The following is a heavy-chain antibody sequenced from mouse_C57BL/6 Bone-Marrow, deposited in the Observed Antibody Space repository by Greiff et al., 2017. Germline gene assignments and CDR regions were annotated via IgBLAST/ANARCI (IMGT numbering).Heavy chain of an antibody. CDR1: GYTFTSYG. D-gene: IGHD6-1*01. Sequence: VQLQQSGAELARPGASVKLSCKASGYTFTSYGISWVKQRPGQGLEWIGEIYPRSGNTYYNEKFKGKATLTADKSSSTAYMELRSLTSEDSAVYFCARSRASDWGQGTSGTVSS. J-gene: IGHJ4*01. CDR2: IYPRSGNT. CDR3: ARSRASD. V-gene: IGHV1-81*01.